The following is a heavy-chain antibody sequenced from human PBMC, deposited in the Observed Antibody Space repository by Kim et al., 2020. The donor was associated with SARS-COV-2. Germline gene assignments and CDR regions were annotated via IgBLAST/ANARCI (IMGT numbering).Heavy chain of an antibody. Sequence: GTTSYNPSVKGRVTMSVDASKNQFSLKLNSVTAADTAVYYCARGAVPAANRWGQGTLVTVSS. D-gene: IGHD2-2*01. V-gene: IGHV4-4*07. CDR3: ARGAVPAANR. J-gene: IGHJ5*02. CDR2: GTT.